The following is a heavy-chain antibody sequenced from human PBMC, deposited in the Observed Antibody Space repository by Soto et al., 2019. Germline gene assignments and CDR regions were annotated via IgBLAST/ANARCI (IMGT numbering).Heavy chain of an antibody. CDR2: IYYSGST. CDR3: ARHAYYYDS. D-gene: IGHD3-22*01. V-gene: IGHV4-39*01. J-gene: IGHJ4*02. CDR1: GDSISSYY. Sequence: SETLSLTCTVSGDSISSYYWGWIRQPPGKGLEWIGSIYYSGSTYYNPSLKSRVTISVDTSKNQFSLKLSSVTAADTAVYYCARHAYYYDSWGQGTLVTVSS.